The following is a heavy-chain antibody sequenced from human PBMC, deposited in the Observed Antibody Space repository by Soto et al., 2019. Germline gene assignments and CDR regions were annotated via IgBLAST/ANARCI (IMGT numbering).Heavy chain of an antibody. Sequence: GSLRLSCAASGFTFSSYAMHWVRQAPGKGLEWVAVISYDGSNKYYADSVKGRFTISRDNSKNTLYLQMNSLRAEDTAVYYCARDAQGFDYWGQGTLVTVSS. J-gene: IGHJ4*02. CDR2: ISYDGSNK. CDR3: ARDAQGFDY. CDR1: GFTFSSYA. V-gene: IGHV3-30-3*01.